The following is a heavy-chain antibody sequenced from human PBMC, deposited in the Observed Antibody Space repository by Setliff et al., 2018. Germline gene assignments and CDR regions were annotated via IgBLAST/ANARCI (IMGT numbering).Heavy chain of an antibody. CDR2: INHSGST. J-gene: IGHJ5*02. Sequence: LSLTCAVYGGSFSGYYWSWIRQPPGKGLEWIGEINHSGSTNYNPSLKSRVTISVDTSKNQFSLKLSSVTAADTAVYYCARRGAGMQYGDYVTFDPWGQGTLVTVSS. D-gene: IGHD4-17*01. CDR1: GGSFSGYY. CDR3: ARRGAGMQYGDYVTFDP. V-gene: IGHV4-34*01.